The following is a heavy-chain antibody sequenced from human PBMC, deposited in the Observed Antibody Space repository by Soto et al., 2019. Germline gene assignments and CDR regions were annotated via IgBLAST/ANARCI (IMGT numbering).Heavy chain of an antibody. CDR2: IYYSGST. CDR1: GGSISSGDYY. V-gene: IGHV4-31*03. CDR3: ARRENQGPIDY. J-gene: IGHJ4*02. Sequence: SETLSLTCTVSGGSISSGDYYWSWIRQHPGKGLEWIGYIYYSGSTYYNPSLKSRVTISVDTSKNQFSLKLSSVTAADTAVYYCARRENQGPIDYWGQGTLVTVS. D-gene: IGHD1-26*01.